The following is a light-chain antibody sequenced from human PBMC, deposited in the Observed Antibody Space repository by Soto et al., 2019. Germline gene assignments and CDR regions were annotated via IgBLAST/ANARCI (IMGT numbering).Light chain of an antibody. CDR3: SSYRYSSTPLI. CDR2: EVS. V-gene: IGLV2-14*01. J-gene: IGLJ2*01. CDR1: SSDIGTFRY. Sequence: QSVLTQPASVSGSPGQSITISCTGTSSDIGTFRYVSWYQHHPGKAPQLLISEVSNRPSGISTRFSGSKSGNTASLTISGLQAEDEADYYCSSYRYSSTPLIFGGGTKVTVL.